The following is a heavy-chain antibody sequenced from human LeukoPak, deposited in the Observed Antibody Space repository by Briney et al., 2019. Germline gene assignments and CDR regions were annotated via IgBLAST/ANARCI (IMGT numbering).Heavy chain of an antibody. CDR3: ARVNGLYYYGMDV. V-gene: IGHV1-69*02. J-gene: IGHJ6*02. Sequence: GASVKVSCKASGGTFSSYTISWVRQAPGQGLDWVGRIIPILGIANYAQKFQGRVTITADKSTSTAYMELSSLRSEDTAVYYCARVNGLYYYGMDVWGQGTTVTVSS. CDR1: GGTFSSYT. CDR2: IIPILGIA.